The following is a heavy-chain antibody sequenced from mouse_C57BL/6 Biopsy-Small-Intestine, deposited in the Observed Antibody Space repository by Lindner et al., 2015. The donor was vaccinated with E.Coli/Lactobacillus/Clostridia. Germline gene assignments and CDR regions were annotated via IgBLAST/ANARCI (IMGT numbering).Heavy chain of an antibody. CDR1: GYSFTGYY. Sequence: VQLQESGPELVKPGASVKISCKASGYSFTGYYMSWVKQSPEKSLEWIGEINPSTGATTYNQRFKAKATLTVDKSSSTAYMQLKSLTSEDSAVYYCARGYQGPWFAYWGQGDSGHCLC. D-gene: IGHD3-1*01. V-gene: IGHV1-42*01. J-gene: IGHJ3*01. CDR3: ARGYQGPWFAY. CDR2: INPSTGAT.